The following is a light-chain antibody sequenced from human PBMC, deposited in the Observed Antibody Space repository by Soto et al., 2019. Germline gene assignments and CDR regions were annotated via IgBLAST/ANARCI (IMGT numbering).Light chain of an antibody. J-gene: IGLJ1*01. CDR2: EVS. CDR3: SSYTSSSTYV. Sequence: QFALTQPASVSGSPGQSITISCTGTSSDVGGYNYVSWYQQHPGKAPKLRIYEVSNRPSGVSNRFSGSKSGNTASLTISGLQAEDEADYYCSSYTSSSTYVFGTGTK. CDR1: SSDVGGYNY. V-gene: IGLV2-14*01.